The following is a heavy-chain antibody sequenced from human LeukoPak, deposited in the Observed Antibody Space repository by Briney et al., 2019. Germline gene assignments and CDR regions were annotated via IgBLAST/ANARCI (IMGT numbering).Heavy chain of an antibody. CDR1: GFTLSSYW. D-gene: IGHD6-19*01. Sequence: GRSLRLSCAASGFTLSSYWMSWVRQAPGKGLEWVANIKQDGSEKYYVDSVKGRFTISRDNAKNSLYLQMNSLRAEDTAVYYCARVRSGWSFDYWGQGTLVTVSS. V-gene: IGHV3-7*01. J-gene: IGHJ4*02. CDR2: IKQDGSEK. CDR3: ARVRSGWSFDY.